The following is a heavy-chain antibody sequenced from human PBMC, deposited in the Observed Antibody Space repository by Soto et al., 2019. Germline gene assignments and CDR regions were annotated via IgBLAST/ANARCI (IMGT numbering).Heavy chain of an antibody. Sequence: EVQLVESGGGLVQPGGSLRLSCAASGFTFSSYWMHWVRQAPGKGLVWVSRVNPDGSDTSYADSVKGRFTISRDNAKNTLYLQMNSLSAEDTAVYYCARVAVGSYYFDYWGQGTLLTVSS. D-gene: IGHD6-13*01. CDR3: ARVAVGSYYFDY. V-gene: IGHV3-74*01. J-gene: IGHJ4*02. CDR1: GFTFSSYW. CDR2: VNPDGSDT.